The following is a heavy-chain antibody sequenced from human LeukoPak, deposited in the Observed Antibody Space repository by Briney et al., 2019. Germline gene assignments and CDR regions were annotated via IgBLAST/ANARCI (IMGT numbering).Heavy chain of an antibody. CDR1: GFTFNKHA. V-gene: IGHV3-23*01. CDR3: AKDFYDFWSGYFGGLADS. CDR2: ISSSGSNI. D-gene: IGHD3-3*01. Sequence: GGSLRLSCAASGFTFNKHAMIWVRQAPGKGLEWVSVISSSGSNIYYAGSVKGRFTISRDNSKNTLYMQLNSLRAEDTAVYYCAKDFYDFWSGYFGGLADSWGQGTLVTVSS. J-gene: IGHJ4*02.